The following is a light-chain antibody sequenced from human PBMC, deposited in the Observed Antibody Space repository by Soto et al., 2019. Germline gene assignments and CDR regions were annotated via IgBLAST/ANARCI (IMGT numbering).Light chain of an antibody. CDR2: DAS. V-gene: IGKV1-39*01. J-gene: IGKJ4*01. CDR1: QNINNY. CDR3: QQSYSTLALT. Sequence: DIQMTQSPSSLSASVGDRVTITCQASQNINNYLNWYQQKPGRAPKLLIYDASSLQSGVPSRFSGSGSGTDFTLTISSLQPEDFATYYCQQSYSTLALTFGGGTKVDIK.